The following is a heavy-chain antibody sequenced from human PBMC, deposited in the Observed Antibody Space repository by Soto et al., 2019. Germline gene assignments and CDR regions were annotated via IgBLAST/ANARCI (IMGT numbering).Heavy chain of an antibody. D-gene: IGHD3-3*01. CDR2: ISYDGSNK. Sequence: QVQLVESGGGVVQPGRSLRLSCAASGFTFSSYAMHWVRQAPGKGLEWVAVISYDGSNKYYADSVKGRFTISRDNSKNTLYLQMNSLRAEDTAVYYCARAGDYYDFWSGYYTSGAFDIWGQGTMVTVSS. V-gene: IGHV3-30-3*01. CDR1: GFTFSSYA. CDR3: ARAGDYYDFWSGYYTSGAFDI. J-gene: IGHJ3*02.